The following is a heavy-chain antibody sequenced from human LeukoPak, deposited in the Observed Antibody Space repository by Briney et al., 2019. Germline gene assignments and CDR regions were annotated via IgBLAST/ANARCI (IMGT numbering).Heavy chain of an antibody. CDR3: ARDRAPKTVTSEVDALDS. J-gene: IGHJ3*02. CDR2: IHAGNGHT. V-gene: IGHV1-3*03. Sequence: GASVKASCKASGYTFTIYAMHWVRHAPGQRLEWMVCIHAGNGHTKYSQDFQGRITITGDTSASTAYMELSSLRLEDMAVYYCARDRAPKTVTSEVDALDSGNQGPILTVPS. D-gene: IGHD4-17*01. CDR1: GYTFTIYA.